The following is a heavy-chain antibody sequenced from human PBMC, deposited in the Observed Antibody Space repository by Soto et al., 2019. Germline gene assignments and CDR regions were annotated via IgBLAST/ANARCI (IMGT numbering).Heavy chain of an antibody. CDR1: TFTSYA. CDR3: ARESGLRYFDWLSSAAFDI. Sequence: TFTSYAMHWVRQAPGQRLEWMGWINAGNGNTKYSQKFQGRVTITRDTSASTAYMELSSLRSEDTAVYYCARESGLRYFDWLSSAAFDIWGQGTMVTVSS. CDR2: INAGNGNT. V-gene: IGHV1-3*01. D-gene: IGHD3-9*01. J-gene: IGHJ3*02.